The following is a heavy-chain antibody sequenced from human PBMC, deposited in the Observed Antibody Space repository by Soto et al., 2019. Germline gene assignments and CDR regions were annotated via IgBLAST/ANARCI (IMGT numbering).Heavy chain of an antibody. D-gene: IGHD6-6*01. V-gene: IGHV4-39*01. Sequence: PSETLSLTCTVSGGSISSSSYYCGWIRQPPGKWLEWIVSIYHSVSTYYNPSLKSRVTISVDTSKNQFSLKLSSVTAADTAVYYCARRWIAARRGAYYGMDVWGQGTTVT. CDR3: ARRWIAARRGAYYGMDV. CDR2: IYHSVST. J-gene: IGHJ6*02. CDR1: GGSISSSSYY.